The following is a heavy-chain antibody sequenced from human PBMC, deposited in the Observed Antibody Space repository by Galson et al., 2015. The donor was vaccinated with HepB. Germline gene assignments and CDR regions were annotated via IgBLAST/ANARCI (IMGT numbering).Heavy chain of an antibody. V-gene: IGHV4-59*08. J-gene: IGHJ4*02. Sequence: ETLSLTCTVSGGSISSYYWSWIRQPPGKGLEWIGYIYYSGSTNYNPSLKSRVTISVDTSKNQFSLKLSSVTAADTAVYYCARRLGGATGSYYFDYWGQGTLVTVSS. CDR2: IYYSGST. D-gene: IGHD1-26*01. CDR3: ARRLGGATGSYYFDY. CDR1: GGSISSYY.